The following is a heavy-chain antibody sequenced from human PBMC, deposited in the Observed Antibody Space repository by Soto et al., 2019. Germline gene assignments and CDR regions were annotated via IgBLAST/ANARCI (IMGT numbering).Heavy chain of an antibody. D-gene: IGHD6-13*01. CDR3: ARAGQLVLFDY. CDR1: GFTFSSYE. J-gene: IGHJ4*02. V-gene: IGHV3-48*03. Sequence: PGGALRLSCAASGFTFSSYEMNWVRQAPGKGLEWVSYISSSGSTIYYADSVKGRFTISRDNAKNSLYLQMNSLRAEDTAVYYCARAGQLVLFDYWGQGTLVTVSS. CDR2: ISSSGSTI.